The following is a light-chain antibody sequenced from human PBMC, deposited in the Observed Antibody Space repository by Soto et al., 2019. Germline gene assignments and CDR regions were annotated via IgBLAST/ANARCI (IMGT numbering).Light chain of an antibody. CDR1: QSISTY. CDR2: DAS. Sequence: THSPATLSVSPGERATLSGRASQSISTYLAWYQQKPGQAPRLLVYDASNRATGLPARFSGSGSGTDFTLTISSLEPEDFAVYYCQQRSNWPPDFGQGTRLEI. J-gene: IGKJ5*01. V-gene: IGKV3-11*01. CDR3: QQRSNWPPD.